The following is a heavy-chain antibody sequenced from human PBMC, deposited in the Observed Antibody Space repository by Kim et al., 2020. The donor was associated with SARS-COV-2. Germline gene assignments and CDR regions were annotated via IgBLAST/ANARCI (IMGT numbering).Heavy chain of an antibody. CDR2: ICTGTT. D-gene: IGHD2-8*01. J-gene: IGHJ4*01. CDR3: AGLQNNVDEWAAFDY. V-gene: IGHV4-39*02. CDR1: GGSISSSSSY. Sequence: SETLSLTCTVSGGSISSSSSYWAWMRPPPGEGLVWISSICTGTTYYNPPHKRRGTISTATTKNHFLLMWSAVTAEDTAYYYSAGLQNNVDEWAAFDY.